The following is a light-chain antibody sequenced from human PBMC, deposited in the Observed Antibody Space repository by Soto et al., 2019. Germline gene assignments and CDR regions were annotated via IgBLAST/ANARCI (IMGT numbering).Light chain of an antibody. J-gene: IGLJ2*01. Sequence: QSVLTQPASVSGSPGQSITISCTGTSSDVGAYNYVSWYQQHPGKAPKLMIYDVTYRPSGVSNRFSGSKSGDTASLTISGLQAEDEADYYCSSYTSSSTLGVFGGGTQLT. CDR2: DVT. V-gene: IGLV2-14*01. CDR3: SSYTSSSTLGV. CDR1: SSDVGAYNY.